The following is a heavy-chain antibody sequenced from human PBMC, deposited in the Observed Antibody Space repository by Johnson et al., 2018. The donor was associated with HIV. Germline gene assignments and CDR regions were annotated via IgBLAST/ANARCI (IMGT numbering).Heavy chain of an antibody. CDR1: GFTFSSYA. CDR3: RSSSSSSPGAFDI. D-gene: IGHD6-6*01. CDR2: ISYDGSNK. J-gene: IGHJ3*02. V-gene: IGHV3-30*04. Sequence: QEQLVESGGGLVKPGGSLRLSCAASGFTFSSYAMYWVRQAPGKGLEWVAVISYDGSNKYYADSVKGRFTISRDNSKNTLYLQMNSLRAEDTAVYYCRSSSSSSPGAFDIWGQGTMVTVSS.